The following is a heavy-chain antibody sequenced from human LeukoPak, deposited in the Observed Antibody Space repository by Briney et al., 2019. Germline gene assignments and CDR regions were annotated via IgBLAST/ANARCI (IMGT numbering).Heavy chain of an antibody. CDR1: GGTFSSYA. CDR2: IIPIFGTA. V-gene: IGHV1-69*05. D-gene: IGHD6-13*01. Sequence: GASVKVSCKASGGTFSSYAISWVRQAPGQGLEWMGGIIPIFGTANYAQKFQGRVTITTDESTSTAYMELSSLRSEDTAVYYCARDQGMRDSSSWYHKGYMDVWGKGTTITVSS. CDR3: ARDQGMRDSSSWYHKGYMDV. J-gene: IGHJ6*03.